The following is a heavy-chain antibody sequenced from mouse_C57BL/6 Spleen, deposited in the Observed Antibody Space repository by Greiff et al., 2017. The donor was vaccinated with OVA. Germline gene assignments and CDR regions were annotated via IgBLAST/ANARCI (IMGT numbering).Heavy chain of an antibody. CDR3: AIGPAQATV. V-gene: IGHV1-74*01. Sequence: QVQLKQPGAELVKPGASVKVSCKASGYTFTSYWMHWVKQRPGQGLEWIGRLHPSDSDTNYNQKFKGKATLTVDKSSSTAYMQLSSLTSEDSAVYYCAIGPAQATVWGQGTLVTVSA. J-gene: IGHJ3*01. CDR1: GYTFTSYW. CDR2: LHPSDSDT. D-gene: IGHD3-2*02.